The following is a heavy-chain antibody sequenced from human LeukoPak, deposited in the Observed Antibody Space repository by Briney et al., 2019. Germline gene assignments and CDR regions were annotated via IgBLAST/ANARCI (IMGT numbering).Heavy chain of an antibody. CDR2: INPSGGST. Sequence: ASVKVSCKASGYTFTSYGISWVRQAPGQGLEWMGIINPSGGSTSYAQKFQGRVTMTRDTSTNTVYMELSSLRSEDTAVYYCARGIRGDYYDSSGYFQHWGQGTLVTVSS. V-gene: IGHV1-46*01. CDR3: ARGIRGDYYDSSGYFQH. J-gene: IGHJ1*01. CDR1: GYTFTSYG. D-gene: IGHD3-22*01.